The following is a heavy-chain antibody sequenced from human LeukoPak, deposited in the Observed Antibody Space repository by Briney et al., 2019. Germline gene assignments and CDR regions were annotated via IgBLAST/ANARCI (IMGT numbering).Heavy chain of an antibody. CDR3: ARDRGYCSGGSCYRWFDP. J-gene: IGHJ5*02. CDR1: GGSISSYY. V-gene: IGHV4-59*01. CDR2: IYYSGST. Sequence: SETLPLTCTVSGGSISSYYWSWIRQPPGKGLEWIGYIYYSGSTNYNPSLKSRVTISVDTSKNQFSLKLSSVTAADTAVYYCARDRGYCSGGSCYRWFDPWGQGTLVTVSS. D-gene: IGHD2-15*01.